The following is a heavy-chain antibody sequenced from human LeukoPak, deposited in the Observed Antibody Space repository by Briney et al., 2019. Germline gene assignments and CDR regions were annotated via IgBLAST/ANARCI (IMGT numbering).Heavy chain of an antibody. J-gene: IGHJ6*03. CDR1: GFTFSSYG. Sequence: PGGSLRLSCAASGFTFSSYGMHWVRQAPGRGLEWVAFIRYDGSNKYYADSVKGRFTISRDNSKNTLYLQMNSLRAEDTAVYYCARVAYCGGDCYSLDYYYMDVWGKGTTVTVSS. CDR3: ARVAYCGGDCYSLDYYYMDV. CDR2: IRYDGSNK. V-gene: IGHV3-30*02. D-gene: IGHD2-21*02.